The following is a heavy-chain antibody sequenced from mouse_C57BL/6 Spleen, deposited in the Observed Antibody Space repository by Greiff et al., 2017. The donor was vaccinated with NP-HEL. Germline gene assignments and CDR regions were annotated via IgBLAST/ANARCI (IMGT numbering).Heavy chain of an antibody. Sequence: QVQLQQPGAELVMPGASVKLSCKASGYTFTSYWMHWVKQRPGQGLEWIGEIDPSDSYTNYNQKFKGKSTLTVDKSSSTAYMQLSSLTSEDSAVYYCARRAPYYYGSSHFDYWAKAPLSQSPQ. J-gene: IGHJ2*01. CDR1: GYTFTSYW. D-gene: IGHD1-1*01. CDR3: ARRAPYYYGSSHFDY. CDR2: IDPSDSYT. V-gene: IGHV1-69*01.